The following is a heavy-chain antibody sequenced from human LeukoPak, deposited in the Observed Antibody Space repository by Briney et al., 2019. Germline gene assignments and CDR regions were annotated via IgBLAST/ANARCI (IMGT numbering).Heavy chain of an antibody. J-gene: IGHJ4*02. D-gene: IGHD3-16*01. CDR2: ITWSGSTI. CDR3: ARVTGPFDF. Sequence: GGSLRLSCAASGFTLSSYSMNWVRQAPGKGLEWISHITWSGSTIYHADSVKGRFTISRDNAKNSLYLQMNSLRAEDTAIYYCARVTGPFDFWGQGTLVTVSS. CDR1: GFTLSSYS. V-gene: IGHV3-48*04.